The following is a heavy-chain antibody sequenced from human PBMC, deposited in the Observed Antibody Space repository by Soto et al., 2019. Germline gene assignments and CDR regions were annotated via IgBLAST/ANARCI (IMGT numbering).Heavy chain of an antibody. V-gene: IGHV3-13*01. CDR3: AREGPDWLLAI. D-gene: IGHD3-9*01. J-gene: IGHJ2*01. Sequence: EVQLVESGGGLVQPGGSLRLSCAASGLTFSTYDMHWVRQPIGKGLEWVAALGTGDDTYYPDSVRGRYTVSRDDLKNSLYLQMASLAAGDTAVYYCAREGPDWLLAIWGRGTLVIVSS. CDR2: LGTGDDT. CDR1: GLTFSTYD.